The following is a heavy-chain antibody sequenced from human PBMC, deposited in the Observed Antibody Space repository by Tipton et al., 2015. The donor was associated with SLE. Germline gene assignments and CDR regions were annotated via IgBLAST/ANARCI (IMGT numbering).Heavy chain of an antibody. V-gene: IGHV4-59*02. Sequence: TLSLTCTVSGGSVSSYDWSWIRQPPGKGLQWIGYNYNSGSSSYNPSLKSRVTISVDTSNNQVSLKLSSVTAADTAVYYCASGLSFDYWGQGTLVTVSS. CDR2: NYNSGSS. D-gene: IGHD3/OR15-3a*01. J-gene: IGHJ4*02. CDR1: GGSVSSYD. CDR3: ASGLSFDY.